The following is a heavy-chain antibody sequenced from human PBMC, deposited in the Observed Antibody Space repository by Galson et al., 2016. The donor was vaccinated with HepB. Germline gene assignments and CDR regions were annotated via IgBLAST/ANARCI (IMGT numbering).Heavy chain of an antibody. CDR2: ISGSGDET. D-gene: IGHD3-10*01. CDR1: GFIFSSYA. CDR3: ASGIAVTTSNSFWYFDL. J-gene: IGHJ2*01. Sequence: SLRLSCAASGFIFSSYAMTWVRQAPGKGLDWVSTISGSGDETNYADSVKGRFTFSRDNSKNTLYLQMTSLRAEDTAVYCCASGIAVTTSNSFWYFDLWGRGTLVTVSS. V-gene: IGHV3-23*01.